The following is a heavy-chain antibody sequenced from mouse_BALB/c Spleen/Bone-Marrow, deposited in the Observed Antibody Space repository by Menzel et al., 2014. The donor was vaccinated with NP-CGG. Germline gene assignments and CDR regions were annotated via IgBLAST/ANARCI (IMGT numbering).Heavy chain of an antibody. CDR2: VKPYSDGT. Sequence: VQLQQSGPELVKPGASVKMSCKASGYTFTSYMMHWVKQKPGQGLEWVGYVKPYSDGTYYTEDFKGKATLTSDKSSSTVYMELSSLTSEDSAVFYCARSKDWYFDVWGAGTTVTVSS. CDR1: GYTFTSYM. V-gene: IGHV1-14*01. J-gene: IGHJ1*01. CDR3: ARSKDWYFDV.